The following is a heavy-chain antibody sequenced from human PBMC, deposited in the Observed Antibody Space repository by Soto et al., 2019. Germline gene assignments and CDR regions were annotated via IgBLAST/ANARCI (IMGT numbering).Heavy chain of an antibody. CDR2: IIPIFGTA. CDR3: AREGPLAYCGGDCPPSYAFDI. D-gene: IGHD2-21*02. CDR1: GGTFSSYA. V-gene: IGHV1-69*06. J-gene: IGHJ3*02. Sequence: SVKVSCKASGGTFSSYAISWVRQAPGQGLEWMGGIIPIFGTANYAQKFQGRVTITADKSTSTAYMELSSLRSEDTAVYYCAREGPLAYCGGDCPPSYAFDIRGQGIMVTVSS.